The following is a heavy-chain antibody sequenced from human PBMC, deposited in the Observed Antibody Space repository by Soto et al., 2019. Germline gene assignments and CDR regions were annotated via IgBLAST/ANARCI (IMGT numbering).Heavy chain of an antibody. CDR3: ARGHLAVVPVASWFSYMAV. D-gene: IGHD2-2*01. CDR2: INAGNGNT. Sequence: ASVKVSCKAAGYTFTNYAVHWVRQAPGQRLEWMGWINAGNGNTRYSQKFQGRVTITRDTPARTVYMELSSLRSEDTAVYYCARGHLAVVPVASWFSYMAVGGKGTTDPVSS. CDR1: GYTFTNYA. V-gene: IGHV1-3*01. J-gene: IGHJ6*03.